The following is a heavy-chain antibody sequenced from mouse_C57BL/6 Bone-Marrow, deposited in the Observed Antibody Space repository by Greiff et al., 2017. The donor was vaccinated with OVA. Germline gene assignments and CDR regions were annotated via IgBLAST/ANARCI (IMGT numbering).Heavy chain of an antibody. V-gene: IGHV5-6*01. CDR1: GFTFSSYG. Sequence: VQRVESGGDLVKPGGSLKLSCAASGFTFSSYGMSWVRQTPDKRLEWVATISSGGSYTYYPDSVTGRFTISRDNAKNTLYLQMSSLKSEDTAMYYCARQCGTYFDYWGQGTTLTVSS. J-gene: IGHJ2*01. D-gene: IGHD4-1*01. CDR3: ARQCGTYFDY. CDR2: ISSGGSYT.